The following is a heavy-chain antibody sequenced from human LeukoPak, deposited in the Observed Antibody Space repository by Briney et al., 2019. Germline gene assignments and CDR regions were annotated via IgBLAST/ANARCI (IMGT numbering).Heavy chain of an antibody. D-gene: IGHD5-18*01. CDR1: GFTVSSNY. V-gene: IGHV3-66*02. CDR3: ARDSVDTAMIDY. CDR2: IYSGGST. J-gene: IGHJ4*02. Sequence: GGSLRLSCAASGFTVSSNYMSWVRQAPGKGLEWVSGIYSGGSTYYADSVEGRFTISRDNSKNTLYLQMNSLRAEDTAVYYCARDSVDTAMIDYWGQGTLVTVSS.